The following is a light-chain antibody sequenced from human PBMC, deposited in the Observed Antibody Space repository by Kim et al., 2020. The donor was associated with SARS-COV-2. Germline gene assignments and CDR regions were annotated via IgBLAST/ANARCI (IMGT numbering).Light chain of an antibody. J-gene: IGKJ5*01. V-gene: IGKV1D-12*01. CDR2: RAS. CDR1: HDVQTS. Sequence: ASIRDRVTISCRASHDVQTSVAWYRQRPGRAPDLLIYRASTLQSGVPSRFSGSGSGTTFSLTISSLQPEDFAIYYCQQINTFPSTFGQGTRLEIK. CDR3: QQINTFPST.